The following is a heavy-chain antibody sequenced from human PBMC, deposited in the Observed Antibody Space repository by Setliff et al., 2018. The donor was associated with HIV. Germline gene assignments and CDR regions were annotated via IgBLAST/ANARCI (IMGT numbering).Heavy chain of an antibody. J-gene: IGHJ4*02. CDR1: GGSFSSYT. Sequence: ASVKVSCKVSGGSFSSYTISWVRQATGQGLEWMGWMNPNSGNTGYAQKFQGRVTMTRNTSISTAYMELSSLTSDDTAVYYCARRELLITRNLDYWGQGTLVTVSS. D-gene: IGHD1-26*01. V-gene: IGHV1-8*02. CDR2: MNPNSGNT. CDR3: ARRELLITRNLDY.